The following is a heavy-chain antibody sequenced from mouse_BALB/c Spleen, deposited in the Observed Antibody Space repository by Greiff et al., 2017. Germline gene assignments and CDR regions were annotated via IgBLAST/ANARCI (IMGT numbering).Heavy chain of an antibody. CDR2: ISSGGSYT. V-gene: IGHV5-6*01. D-gene: IGHD1-2*01. CDR1: GFTFSSYG. J-gene: IGHJ3*01. Sequence: VQLKQSGGDLVKPGGSLKLSCAASGFTFSSYGMSWVRQTPDKRLEWVATISSGGSYTYYPDSVKGRFTISRDNAKNTLYLQMSSLKSEDTAMYYCARELATAWFAYWGQGTLVTVSA. CDR3: ARELATAWFAY.